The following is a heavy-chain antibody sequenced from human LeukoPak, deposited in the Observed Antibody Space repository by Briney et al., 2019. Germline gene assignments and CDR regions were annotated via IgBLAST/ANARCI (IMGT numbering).Heavy chain of an antibody. Sequence: GGSLRLSCAASGFTFSSYGMHWVRQAPGKGLEWVAFIRYDGSNKYYADSVKGRFTISRDNSENTLYLRMNSLRAEDTAVYYCAKVEGYDYVWGSYRPNYFDYWGQGTLVTVSS. CDR1: GFTFSSYG. J-gene: IGHJ4*02. D-gene: IGHD3-16*02. CDR3: AKVEGYDYVWGSYRPNYFDY. CDR2: IRYDGSNK. V-gene: IGHV3-30*02.